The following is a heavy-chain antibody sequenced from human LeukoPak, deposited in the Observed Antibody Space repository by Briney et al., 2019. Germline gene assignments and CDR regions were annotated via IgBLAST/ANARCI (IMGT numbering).Heavy chain of an antibody. CDR3: AKRVVPAADAFDI. CDR1: GFTFSSYG. J-gene: IGHJ3*02. Sequence: GGSLRLSCAASGFTFSSYGMHWVRQAPGKGLEWVAFIRYDGSNKCYADSVKGRFTISRDNSKNTLYLQMNSLRAEDTAVYYCAKRVVPAADAFDIWGQGTMVTVSS. CDR2: IRYDGSNK. D-gene: IGHD2-2*01. V-gene: IGHV3-30*02.